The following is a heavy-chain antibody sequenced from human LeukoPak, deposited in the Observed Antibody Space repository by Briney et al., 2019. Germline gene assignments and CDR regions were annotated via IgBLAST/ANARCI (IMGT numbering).Heavy chain of an antibody. Sequence: GGSLRLSCAASGFTVSSDYMSWVRQAPGKGLEWVSVIYSDGSTYYADSVKGRFSISRDSSKNTLYLQMNSLRAEDTAVYYCASHTVSRSPRGQGTRVTLSS. D-gene: IGHD4-11*01. CDR2: IYSDGST. J-gene: IGHJ5*02. CDR1: GFTVSSDY. V-gene: IGHV3-53*01. CDR3: ASHTVSRSP.